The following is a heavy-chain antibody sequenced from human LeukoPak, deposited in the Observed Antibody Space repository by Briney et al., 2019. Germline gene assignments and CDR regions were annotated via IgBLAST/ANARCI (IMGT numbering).Heavy chain of an antibody. CDR3: ARVRGGRSWYYYGMDV. CDR1: GFTVSSNY. J-gene: IGHJ6*02. Sequence: GGSLRLSCAASGFTVSSNYMSWVRQAPGKGLEWVAVISYDGDNEYYADSVKGQFTISRDNSKDRLYLQMNSLRPEDTAMYYCARVRGGRSWYYYGMDVWGRGTTVTVSS. V-gene: IGHV3-30*13. D-gene: IGHD3-16*01. CDR2: ISYDGDNE.